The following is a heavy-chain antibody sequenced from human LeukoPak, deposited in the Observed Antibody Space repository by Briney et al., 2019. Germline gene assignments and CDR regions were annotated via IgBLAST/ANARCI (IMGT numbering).Heavy chain of an antibody. Sequence: SQTLSLTCTVSGGSISSGGYYWSWIRQPPGKGLEWIGEIYHSGTINYNPSLKSRVTISVDTSKNQFSLKLSSVTAADTAVYYCARRITMIRESFDYWGQGTLVTVSS. V-gene: IGHV4-30-2*03. CDR2: IYHSGTI. D-gene: IGHD3-22*01. CDR1: GGSISSGGYY. CDR3: ARRITMIRESFDY. J-gene: IGHJ4*02.